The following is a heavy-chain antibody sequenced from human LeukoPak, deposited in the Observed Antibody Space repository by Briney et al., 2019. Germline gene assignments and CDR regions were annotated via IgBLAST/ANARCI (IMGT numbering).Heavy chain of an antibody. V-gene: IGHV4-59*01. CDR1: GDSISSYY. CDR3: ARGGSWFPDY. J-gene: IGHJ4*02. CDR2: IYYSGST. Sequence: PSETLSLTCTVSGDSISSYYWSWIRQPPGKRLEWIGYIYYSGSTNYNPSLKSRVTISVDTSKNQFSLQLSSVTAADTAVYYCARGGSWFPDYWGQGALVTVSS. D-gene: IGHD3-10*01.